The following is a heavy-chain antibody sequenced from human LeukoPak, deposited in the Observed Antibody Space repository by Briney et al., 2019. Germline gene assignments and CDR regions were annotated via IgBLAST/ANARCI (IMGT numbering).Heavy chain of an antibody. CDR2: IYPGDSDT. D-gene: IGHD4-17*01. CDR1: GYSFTSYW. CDR3: ARRGDYGDYWFDP. J-gene: IGHJ5*02. V-gene: IGHV5-51*01. Sequence: GESLQISSQGSGYSFTSYWIGWVRPMPGKGREWMGIIYPGDSDTRYSPPFQGQVTILVDKSISTAYLQWSNLKASDTAMYYCARRGDYGDYWFDPWGQGTLVTVSS.